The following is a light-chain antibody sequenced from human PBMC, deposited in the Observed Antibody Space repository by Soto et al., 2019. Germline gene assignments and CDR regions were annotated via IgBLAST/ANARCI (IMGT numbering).Light chain of an antibody. CDR2: EVS. CDR3: MQGTLWWT. Sequence: DIVMTQTPLSLPVTLGQPASISCRSSRSLVHIDGNTYLSWYQQRPGQPPRLLIHEVSNRFSGVPDRFGGSGAGTDFTLTISRVEAEDVGVYYCMQGTLWWTFGQGTKVEIK. J-gene: IGKJ1*01. V-gene: IGKV2-24*01. CDR1: RSLVHIDGNTY.